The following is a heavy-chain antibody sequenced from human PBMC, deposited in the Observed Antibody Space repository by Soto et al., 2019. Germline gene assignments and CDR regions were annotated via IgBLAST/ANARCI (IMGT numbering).Heavy chain of an antibody. J-gene: IGHJ6*02. V-gene: IGHV3-23*01. CDR2: ISGSGGST. CDR3: AKDTHSSSYGMDV. CDR1: GFTFSSYA. Sequence: GGSLRLSCAASGFTFSSYAMSWVRQAPGKGLEWVSAISGSGGSTYYADSEKGRFTISRDNSKNTLYLQMNSLRAEDTAVYYCAKDTHSSSYGMDVWGQGTTVTVSS. D-gene: IGHD6-13*01.